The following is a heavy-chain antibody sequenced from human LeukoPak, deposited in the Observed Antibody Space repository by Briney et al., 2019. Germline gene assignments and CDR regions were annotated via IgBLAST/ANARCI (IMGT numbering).Heavy chain of an antibody. V-gene: IGHV1-46*01. CDR2: INPSGGST. Sequence: ASVKVSCKASGYTFTSYYMHWVRQAPGQGLEWMGIINPSGGSTSYTQKFQGRVTMTRDTSTSTVYMELSSLRSEDTAVYYCATVVVVTAISSDYWGQGTLVTVSS. CDR1: GYTFTSYY. CDR3: ATVVVVTAISSDY. D-gene: IGHD2-21*02. J-gene: IGHJ4*02.